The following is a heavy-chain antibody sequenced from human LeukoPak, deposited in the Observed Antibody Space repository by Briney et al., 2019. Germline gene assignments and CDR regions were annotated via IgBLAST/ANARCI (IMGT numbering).Heavy chain of an antibody. V-gene: IGHV4-59*01. CDR1: GGSMSSYY. CDR3: ARDSGPGGNWFDS. J-gene: IGHJ5*01. CDR2: IYYSGST. Sequence: SATLTLTCTVSGGSMSSYYWSWIRQRPGKGLEWIGYIYYSGSTNYNPSLKSRVTISVDTSKNQFSLKLSSVTAADTAVYYCARDSGPGGNWFDSWGQGTLVTVSS. D-gene: IGHD1-1*01.